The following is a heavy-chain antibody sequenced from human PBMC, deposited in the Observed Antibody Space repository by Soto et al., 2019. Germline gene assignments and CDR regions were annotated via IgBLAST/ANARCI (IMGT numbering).Heavy chain of an antibody. Sequence: RRLSCAASGFTFSSYGMHWVRQAPGKGLEWVAVIWYDGSNKYYADSVKGRFTISRDNSKNTLYLQMNSLRAEDTAVYYCARSPEVPAAMIRYYGMDVWGQGTTVTVSS. J-gene: IGHJ6*02. V-gene: IGHV3-33*01. CDR3: ARSPEVPAAMIRYYGMDV. D-gene: IGHD2-2*01. CDR2: IWYDGSNK. CDR1: GFTFSSYG.